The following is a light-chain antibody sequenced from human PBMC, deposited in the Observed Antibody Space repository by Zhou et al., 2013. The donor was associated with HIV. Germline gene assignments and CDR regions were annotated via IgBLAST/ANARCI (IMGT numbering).Light chain of an antibody. CDR3: QQYNNWPPCS. J-gene: IGKJ2*04. V-gene: IGKV3D-15*01. Sequence: EVVMTQSPSTLSLSPGERATLSCRASQTISSSYLAWYQQKFGQAPRLLIYAASSRATGIPDRFSGSGSGTDFTLTINSLQSEDFAVYYCQQYNNWPPCSFGQGTKLEIK. CDR1: QTISSSY. CDR2: AAS.